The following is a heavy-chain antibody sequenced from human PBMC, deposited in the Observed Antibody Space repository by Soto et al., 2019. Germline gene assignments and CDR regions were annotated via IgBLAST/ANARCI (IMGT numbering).Heavy chain of an antibody. V-gene: IGHV3-23*01. J-gene: IGHJ4*02. CDR2: ISVSGGTT. Sequence: EVQLLESGGGLVQPGGSLRLSCAASGFSFSSLAMSWVRQAPGKGLEWVSTISVSGGTTYYGDSVKGRFTISRDNSKNTRDLQMNGLRAEDTAVYYGAKWRDWSGGAGCSDYGGQGTLVTVSS. CDR1: GFSFSSLA. CDR3: AKWRDWSGGAGCSDY. D-gene: IGHD2-15*01.